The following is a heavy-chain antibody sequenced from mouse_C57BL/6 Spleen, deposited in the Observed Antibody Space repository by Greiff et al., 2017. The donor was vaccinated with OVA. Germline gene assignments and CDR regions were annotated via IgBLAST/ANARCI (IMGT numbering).Heavy chain of an antibody. J-gene: IGHJ1*03. D-gene: IGHD1-1*02. CDR3: ARWWGDWYFDV. CDR1: GYTFTSYW. CDR2: IYPSDSET. V-gene: IGHV1-61*01. Sequence: VQLQQPGAELVRPGSSVKPSCKASGYTFTSYWMDWVKQRPGQGLEWIGNIYPSDSETHYNQKFKDKATLTVDKSSSTAYMQRSSLTSEDAAVYYCARWWGDWYFDVWGTGTTVTVSS.